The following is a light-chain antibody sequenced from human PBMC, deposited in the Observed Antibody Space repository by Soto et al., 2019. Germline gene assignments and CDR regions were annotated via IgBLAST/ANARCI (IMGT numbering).Light chain of an antibody. CDR2: DDF. CDR3: QVWTTSGDLL. J-gene: IGLJ3*02. CDR1: DIGRRS. V-gene: IGLV3-21*02. Sequence: SYVLTQPPSVSVAPGQTAKITCGGSDIGRRSVHWYQQKPGQAPILVAYDDFDRPLGIPDRISGSKSGNTATLTITRVEAGDEGDYYCQVWTTSGDLLFGGGTKLTVL.